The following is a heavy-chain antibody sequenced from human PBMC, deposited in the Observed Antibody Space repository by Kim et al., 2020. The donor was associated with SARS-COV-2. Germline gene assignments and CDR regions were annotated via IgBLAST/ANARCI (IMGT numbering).Heavy chain of an antibody. CDR3: GSVLGTV. V-gene: IGHV1-2*02. Sequence: ASVKVSCTASGYTFTGYYIQWMRQAPGQGLEWMGWINPDSGGTNYAQEFQGRITLTRDSSISTAYMELTSLTSDDTALYYCGSVLGTVWGQGTLVSVSS. D-gene: IGHD7-27*01. CDR1: GYTFTGYY. J-gene: IGHJ4*02. CDR2: INPDSGGT.